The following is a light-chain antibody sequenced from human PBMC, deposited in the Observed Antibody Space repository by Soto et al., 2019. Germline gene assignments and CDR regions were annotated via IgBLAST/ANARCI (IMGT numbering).Light chain of an antibody. J-gene: IGKJ1*01. CDR1: QSVSSY. CDR3: QQYGSSLTWT. Sequence: EIVLTQSPATLSFSPVEIATLSFSASQSVSSYLAWYQQKPGQAPRLLIYDASNRATGIPARFSGSGSGTDFTLTISSLEPEDFAVYYCQQYGSSLTWTFGQGTKVDIK. V-gene: IGKV3-11*01. CDR2: DAS.